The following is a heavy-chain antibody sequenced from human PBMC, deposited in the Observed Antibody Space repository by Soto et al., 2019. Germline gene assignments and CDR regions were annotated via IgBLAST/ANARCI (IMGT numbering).Heavy chain of an antibody. D-gene: IGHD6-6*01. J-gene: IGHJ5*02. CDR2: ISGQTSIT. CDR1: GYTFTKYG. Sequence: QVQLVQSGAEVRKPGASVKVSCKASGYTFTKYGVSWVRQAPGQGLEWMAWISGQTSITKYAQKFQGRVTLTTDTSTTAAYMELTNLTSDDTAVYYCARSPLASRPSWFDPWGQGTLVTVSS. CDR3: ARSPLASRPSWFDP. V-gene: IGHV1-18*01.